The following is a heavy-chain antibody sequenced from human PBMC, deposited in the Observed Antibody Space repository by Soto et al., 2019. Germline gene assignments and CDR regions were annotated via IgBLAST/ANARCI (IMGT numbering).Heavy chain of an antibody. V-gene: IGHV4-59*01. CDR2: IYYSGST. CDR1: GGSISSYY. D-gene: IGHD1-7*01. CDR3: ASTNWNYASYRFDY. Sequence: SETLSLTCTVSGGSISSYYWSWIRQPPGKGLEWIGYIYYSGSTNYNPSLKSRVIISVDTSKNQFSLKLSSVTAADTAVYYCASTNWNYASYRFDYWGQGTLVTVSS. J-gene: IGHJ4*02.